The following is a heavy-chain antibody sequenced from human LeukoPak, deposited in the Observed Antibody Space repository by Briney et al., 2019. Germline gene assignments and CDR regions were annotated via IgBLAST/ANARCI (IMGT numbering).Heavy chain of an antibody. CDR2: INHSGGT. Sequence: PSEPLSLTCAVYGGSFSGYYWTWIRQPPGKGLEWIGEINHSGGTNYNISLKSRVTISVDTSKNQFSLKLSSVSVADTAVYYCARGPMRGWVDPWGQGTLVTVSS. J-gene: IGHJ5*02. V-gene: IGHV4-34*01. D-gene: IGHD3-10*01. CDR1: GGSFSGYY. CDR3: ARGPMRGWVDP.